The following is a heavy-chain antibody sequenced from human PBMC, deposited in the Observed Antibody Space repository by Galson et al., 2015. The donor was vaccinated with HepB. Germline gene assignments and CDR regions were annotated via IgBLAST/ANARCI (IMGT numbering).Heavy chain of an antibody. CDR1: GFTFSSYA. CDR2: ISYDGSNK. Sequence: SLRLSCAASGFTFSSYAMHWVRQAPGKGLEWVAVISYDGSNKYYADSVKGRFTISRDNSKNTLYLQMNSLRAEDAAVYYCARGENSGYYKFFDYWGQGTLVTVSS. V-gene: IGHV3-30*04. CDR3: ARGENSGYYKFFDY. D-gene: IGHD3-22*01. J-gene: IGHJ4*02.